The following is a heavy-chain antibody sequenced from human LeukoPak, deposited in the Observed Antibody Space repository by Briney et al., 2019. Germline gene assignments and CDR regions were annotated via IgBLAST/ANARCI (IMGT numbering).Heavy chain of an antibody. D-gene: IGHD4/OR15-4a*01. Sequence: ASVKVSCKASGYTFTDYYMHWVRQAPGQGPEWMGWINSNSGATNYAQKFQGRVTMTRDTSISTVYMELSSLRSDDTAVYYCAREGSMAMVLRAFDIWGQGTMVTVSS. J-gene: IGHJ3*02. CDR2: INSNSGAT. V-gene: IGHV1-2*02. CDR3: AREGSMAMVLRAFDI. CDR1: GYTFTDYY.